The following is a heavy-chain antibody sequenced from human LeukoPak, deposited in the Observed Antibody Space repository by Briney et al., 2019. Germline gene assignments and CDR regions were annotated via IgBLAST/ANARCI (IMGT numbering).Heavy chain of an antibody. CDR3: ARLSQTPDYYSSGGYFYLGY. CDR1: RYTFTSYD. J-gene: IGHJ4*02. Sequence: ASVKVSCKASRYTFTSYDINWVREAAGQGFEWMGWMNPNTGRTGFAQKFQGRLTMTRDTSINTAYMELISLRSDDTAVYYCARLSQTPDYYSSGGYFYLGYWGQGTPVTVSS. CDR2: MNPNTGRT. D-gene: IGHD3-22*01. V-gene: IGHV1-8*01.